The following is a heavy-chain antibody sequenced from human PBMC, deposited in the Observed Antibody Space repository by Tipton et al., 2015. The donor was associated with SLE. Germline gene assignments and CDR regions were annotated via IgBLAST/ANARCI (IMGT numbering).Heavy chain of an antibody. CDR1: GGSISIVGSF. D-gene: IGHD5-18*01. J-gene: IGHJ2*01. CDR2: IYYSGST. CDR3: VRVDTSTDWHFDL. V-gene: IGHV4-31*03. Sequence: LRLSCTVSGGSISIVGSFWSWVRQHPGKGLELIGYIYYSGSTYYNPSLKSRVTISVDTSKNQFSLKLSSVTAADTAVYYCVRVDTSTDWHFDLWGRGTLVTVSS.